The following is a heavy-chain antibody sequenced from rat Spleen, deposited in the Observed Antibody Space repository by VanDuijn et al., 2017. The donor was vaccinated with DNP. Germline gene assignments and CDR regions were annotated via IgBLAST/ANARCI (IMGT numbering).Heavy chain of an antibody. Sequence: EVQLVESGGGLVQPGRSLKLSCAASGFTFSNYDMAWVRQAPTKGLEWVASITNSGGSTYYRDSVKGRFTISRDNAKSTLYLQMDSLRSEDTATYYCARRSYYSPLNFDYWGQGVMVTVSS. CDR1: GFTFSNYD. V-gene: IGHV5S23*01. J-gene: IGHJ2*01. D-gene: IGHD1-1*01. CDR2: ITNSGGST. CDR3: ARRSYYSPLNFDY.